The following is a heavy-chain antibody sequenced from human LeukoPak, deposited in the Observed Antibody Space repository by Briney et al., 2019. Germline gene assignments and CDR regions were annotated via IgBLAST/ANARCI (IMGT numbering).Heavy chain of an antibody. CDR2: IRQDGSEK. V-gene: IGHV3-7*02. D-gene: IGHD5-18*01. CDR1: GFTFSIYW. CDR3: ASGLLVETSVITGLFHY. Sequence: GGSLRLSCAASGFTFSIYWMNWVRQAPGKGLEWVANIRQDGSEKYYVDSVRGRFTISRDNAKNSLFLQMNSLRAEDTAVYYCASGLLVETSVITGLFHYWGQGTLVTVSS. J-gene: IGHJ4*02.